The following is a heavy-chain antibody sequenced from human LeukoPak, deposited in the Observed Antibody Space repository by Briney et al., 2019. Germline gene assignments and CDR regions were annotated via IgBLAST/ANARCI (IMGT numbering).Heavy chain of an antibody. D-gene: IGHD5-24*01. Sequence: GGSLRLSCAASGFTFSSYGMHWVRQAPGKGLEWVAFIRYDGSNKYYADSVKGRFTIARDNSKNTLYLQMNSLRAEDTAVYYCATNHPSITGRPYYFDYWGQGTLVTVSS. J-gene: IGHJ4*02. V-gene: IGHV3-30*02. CDR1: GFTFSSYG. CDR2: IRYDGSNK. CDR3: ATNHPSITGRPYYFDY.